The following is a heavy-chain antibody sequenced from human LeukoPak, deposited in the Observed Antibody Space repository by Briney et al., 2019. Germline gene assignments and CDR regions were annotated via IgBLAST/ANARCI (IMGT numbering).Heavy chain of an antibody. CDR3: AKRYNTLTSYYSHCDY. CDR2: ISGSGGDT. CDR1: GFTFSTFA. D-gene: IGHD3-9*01. V-gene: IGHV3-23*01. J-gene: IGHJ4*02. Sequence: PGGSLRLSCVASGFTFSTFAMTWVRQAPGKGLEWVSAISGSGGDTYYADSVKGRFTISRDNSKNTLYPHMNSLRAEDTAVYYCAKRYNTLTSYYSHCDYWGQGTLVTVSS.